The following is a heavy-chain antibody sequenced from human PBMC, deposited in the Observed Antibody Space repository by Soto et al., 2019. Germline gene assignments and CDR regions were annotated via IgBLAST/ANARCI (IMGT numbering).Heavy chain of an antibody. CDR2: IDPSDSYT. J-gene: IGHJ6*02. D-gene: IGHD4-17*01. V-gene: IGHV5-10-1*01. CDR3: TRHYYGAYYYYGMDV. Sequence: PGESLKISCKGSGYSFTSYWISWVRQMPGKGLEWMGRIDPSDSYTNYSPSFQGHVTISADKSISTAYLQWSSLKASDTAMYYCTRHYYGAYYYYGMDVWGQGTTVTASS. CDR1: GYSFTSYW.